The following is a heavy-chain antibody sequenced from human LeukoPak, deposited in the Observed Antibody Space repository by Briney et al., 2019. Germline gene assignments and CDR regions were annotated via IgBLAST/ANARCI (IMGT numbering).Heavy chain of an antibody. D-gene: IGHD2-2*01. Sequence: SETLSLTCTVSGGSVSSGSYYWSWIRQPPGKGLEWIGYIYYSGSTNYNPSLKSRVTISVDTSKNQFSLKLSSVTAADTAVYYCARDERVVPAGNRVVYYYYYGMDVWGQGTTVTVSS. J-gene: IGHJ6*02. CDR2: IYYSGST. CDR3: ARDERVVPAGNRVVYYYYYGMDV. V-gene: IGHV4-61*01. CDR1: GGSVSSGSYY.